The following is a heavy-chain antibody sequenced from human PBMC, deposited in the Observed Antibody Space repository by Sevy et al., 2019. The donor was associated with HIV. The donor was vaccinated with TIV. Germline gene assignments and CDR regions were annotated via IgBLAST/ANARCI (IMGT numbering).Heavy chain of an antibody. CDR3: ARPDLSGWYFDF. CDR2: ISSSSDSSRTL. J-gene: IGHJ4*01. V-gene: IGHV3-48*01. Sequence: GGSLRLSCVASGFTFSSYSRNWVRQAPGKGLEWVSYISSSSDSSRTLYYADSVKGRFSISRDNAKNSVHLQMTSLRVEDTAVYYCARPDLSGWYFDFWGHGTLVTVSS. D-gene: IGHD6-19*01. CDR1: GFTFSSYS.